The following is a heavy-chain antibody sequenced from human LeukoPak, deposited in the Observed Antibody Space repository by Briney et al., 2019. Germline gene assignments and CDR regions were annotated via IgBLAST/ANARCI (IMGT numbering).Heavy chain of an antibody. CDR2: IYYSGST. CDR1: GGSITSGAYY. Sequence: SQTLSLTCTVSGGSITSGAYYWSWLRQHPGKGLEWIGYIYYSGSTYYNPSLKSRVTISVDTSKNQFSLKLSSVTAADTAVYYCARTTMVTPFDFWGQGTLVTVSS. CDR3: ARTTMVTPFDF. V-gene: IGHV4-31*03. D-gene: IGHD5-18*01. J-gene: IGHJ4*02.